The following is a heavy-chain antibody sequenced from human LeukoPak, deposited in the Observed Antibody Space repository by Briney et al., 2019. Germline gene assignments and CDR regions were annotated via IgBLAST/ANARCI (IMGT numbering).Heavy chain of an antibody. CDR3: ARRGYSYGPRNHYYYYMDV. CDR1: GGSFSGYY. D-gene: IGHD5-18*01. V-gene: IGHV4-34*01. J-gene: IGHJ6*03. Sequence: KPSETLSLTCAVYGGSFSGYYWSWIRQPPGKGLEWIGEINHSGSTNYNPSLKSRVTISVDTSKNQFSLKLSSVTAADTAVYYCARRGYSYGPRNHYYYYMDVWGKGTTVTVSS. CDR2: INHSGST.